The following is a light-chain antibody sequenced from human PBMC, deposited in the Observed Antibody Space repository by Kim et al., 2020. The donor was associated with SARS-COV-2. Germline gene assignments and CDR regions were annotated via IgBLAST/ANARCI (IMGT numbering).Light chain of an antibody. V-gene: IGLV3-1*01. Sequence: SYELTRPPSVSVSPGQTASITCSGDKLGDKYVWWYQQKPGQSPVLVIYQDSKRPSGIPERFSGSNSGNTATLTISGTQAMDEADYYCQAWDSSTVVFGGGTQLTVL. CDR2: QDS. CDR1: KLGDKY. CDR3: QAWDSSTVV. J-gene: IGLJ2*01.